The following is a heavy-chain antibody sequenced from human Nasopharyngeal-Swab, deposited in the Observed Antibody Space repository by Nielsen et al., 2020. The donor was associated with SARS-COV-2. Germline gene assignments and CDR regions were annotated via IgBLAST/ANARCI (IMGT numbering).Heavy chain of an antibody. V-gene: IGHV3-11*01. J-gene: IGHJ6*02. CDR1: GFTFSDYY. CDR2: ISSSGSTI. Sequence: GGSLRLSCAASGFTFSDYYMSWIRQAPGKGLEWVSYISSSGSTIYYADSVKGRFTISRDNAKNSLYLQMNSLRAEDTAVYYCARAGVATVTTWNYYYYYGMDVWGQGTTVTV. CDR3: ARAGVATVTTWNYYYYYGMDV. D-gene: IGHD4-17*01.